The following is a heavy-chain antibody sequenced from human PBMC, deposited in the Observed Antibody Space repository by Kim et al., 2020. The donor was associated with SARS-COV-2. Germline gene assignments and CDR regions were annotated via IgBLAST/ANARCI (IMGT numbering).Heavy chain of an antibody. V-gene: IGHV4-34*01. CDR2: INHSGST. Sequence: SETLSLTCAVYGGSFSGYYWSWIRQPPGKGLEWIGEINHSGSTNYNPSLKSRGTISVDTSKNQFSLKLSSVTAADTAVYYCARETDSIFGVVTPYWYFDLXGRGTLVTVSS. J-gene: IGHJ2*01. D-gene: IGHD3-3*02. CDR3: ARETDSIFGVVTPYWYFDL. CDR1: GGSFSGYY.